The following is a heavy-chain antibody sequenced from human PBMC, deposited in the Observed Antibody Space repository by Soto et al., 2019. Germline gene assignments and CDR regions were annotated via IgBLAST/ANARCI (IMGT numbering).Heavy chain of an antibody. CDR2: INHSGGT. CDR3: ARGFTDIVVVPAWFDP. Sequence: SETLSLTCAVYGGSFSGYYWSWIRQPPGKGLEWIGEINHSGGTNYNPSLKSRVTISVDTSKNQFSLKLSSVTAADTAVYYCARGFTDIVVVPAWFDPWGQGTLVTVSS. CDR1: GGSFSGYY. D-gene: IGHD2-2*01. V-gene: IGHV4-34*01. J-gene: IGHJ5*02.